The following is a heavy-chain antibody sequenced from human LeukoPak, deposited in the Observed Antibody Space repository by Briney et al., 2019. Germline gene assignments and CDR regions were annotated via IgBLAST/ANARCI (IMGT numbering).Heavy chain of an antibody. J-gene: IGHJ4*02. Sequence: PGGSLRLSCAASGFTFRSYGMHWVRQAPGKGLEWVAHINQDGSKKYYLDSGMGRFTISRDNAKTSLYLQMNSLKAEDTAVYYCARWGSGWEFDYWGQGTLVSVSS. CDR2: INQDGSKK. CDR1: GFTFRSYG. D-gene: IGHD6-19*01. V-gene: IGHV3-7*03. CDR3: ARWGSGWEFDY.